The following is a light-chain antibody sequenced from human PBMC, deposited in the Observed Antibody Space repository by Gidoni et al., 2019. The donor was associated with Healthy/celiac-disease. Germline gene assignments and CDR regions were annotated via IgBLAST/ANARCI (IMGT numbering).Light chain of an antibody. CDR2: GAS. J-gene: IGKJ1*01. V-gene: IGKV3-20*01. CDR3: QQYGSSPWT. Sequence: EIVLTQSPGTLSLSPGERATLSCRASQSVSSSYLAWYQQKPGQAPRLLIYGASSRATGIHDMFSGSGSGTDFTLTISRLEPEDFAVYYCQQYGSSPWTFGQGTKVEIK. CDR1: QSVSSSY.